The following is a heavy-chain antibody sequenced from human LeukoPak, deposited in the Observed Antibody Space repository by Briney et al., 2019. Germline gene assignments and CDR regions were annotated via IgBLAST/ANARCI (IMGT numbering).Heavy chain of an antibody. Sequence: GESLKISCKASGYSFASYWIGWVRQMSGKGLEWMAIIHPNDASTIYSPSFQGQVTISAAKSISTAYLQWSTLKASDTAIYYCARHNNWGFDYWDRGTLLTVSS. V-gene: IGHV5-51*01. J-gene: IGHJ4*02. CDR2: IHPNDAST. CDR1: GYSFASYW. D-gene: IGHD7-27*01. CDR3: ARHNNWGFDY.